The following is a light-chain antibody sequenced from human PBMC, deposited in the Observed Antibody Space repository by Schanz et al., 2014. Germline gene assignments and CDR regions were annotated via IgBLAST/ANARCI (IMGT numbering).Light chain of an antibody. CDR3: AAWDDSLNGWV. Sequence: QSALTQPASVSGSPGQSITISCTGTSSDIGGRAYVSWYQQRPGKAPQLILYDVNSRPSGVSNRFSGSKSGNTASLTISGLQAEDEADYYCAAWDDSLNGWVFGGGTKLTVL. J-gene: IGLJ3*02. CDR2: DVN. V-gene: IGLV2-14*01. CDR1: SSDIGGRAY.